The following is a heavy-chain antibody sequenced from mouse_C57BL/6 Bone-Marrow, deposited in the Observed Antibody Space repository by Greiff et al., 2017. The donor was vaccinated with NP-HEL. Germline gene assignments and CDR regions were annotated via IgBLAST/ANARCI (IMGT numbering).Heavy chain of an antibody. CDR3: ARGSWHYYAMDY. CDR1: GFSINSDCY. V-gene: IGHV3-3*01. J-gene: IGHJ4*01. Sequence: EVKLQESGPSLVRPSQTLSLTCTVTGFSINSDCYWIWIRQFPGNKLEYIWYTFYSGITYYTPSLEIRTYITRDTSKNQFSLKLSSVTTEDTATDYCARGSWHYYAMDYWGQGTSVTVSS. CDR2: TFYSGIT.